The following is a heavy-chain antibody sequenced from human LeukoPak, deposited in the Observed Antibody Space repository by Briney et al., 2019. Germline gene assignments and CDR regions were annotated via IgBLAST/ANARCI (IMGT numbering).Heavy chain of an antibody. CDR3: AKSGSGYYYDSSGLDY. D-gene: IGHD3-22*01. Sequence: GGSLRPSCAAAALTFSTYAMSCVSQAPGKWLEWVAAISGSGGSTSYAASVKGRFTISRDNSKNTLYLQMNSLRAEDTAVYYCAKSGSGYYYDSSGLDYWGQGTLVTVSS. CDR2: ISGSGGST. CDR1: ALTFSTYA. J-gene: IGHJ4*02. V-gene: IGHV3-23*01.